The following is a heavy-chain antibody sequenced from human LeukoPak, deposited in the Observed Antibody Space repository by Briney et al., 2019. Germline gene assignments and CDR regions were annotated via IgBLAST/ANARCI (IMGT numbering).Heavy chain of an antibody. J-gene: IGHJ5*02. CDR2: ISSSSDYI. CDR3: ARGKTSQNIVTRKTYNWFDP. D-gene: IGHD2/OR15-2a*01. Sequence: PGGSLRLSCAASGFSLSDYWMNWVRQAPGKGLEWVSSISSSSDYIYYADSVKGRFTISRDNAKNSLYLQMKSLRAEDTAVYYCARGKTSQNIVTRKTYNWFDPWGQGTLVTVSS. CDR1: GFSLSDYW. V-gene: IGHV3-21*01.